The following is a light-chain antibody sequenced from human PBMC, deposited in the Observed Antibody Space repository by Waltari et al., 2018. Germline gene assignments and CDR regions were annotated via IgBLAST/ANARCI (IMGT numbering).Light chain of an antibody. J-gene: IGKJ1*01. CDR1: PGISSA. CDR2: DVS. Sequence: AIQLTQSPSSLSASVGDRVTLTCRASPGISSALAWYQQRPGKAPRLLIYDVSNMESGVPSRFSGSGFGTDFTLTISGLQPEDFATYFFQQFYDYPRTFGQGTKVEI. CDR3: QQFYDYPRT. V-gene: IGKV1D-13*01.